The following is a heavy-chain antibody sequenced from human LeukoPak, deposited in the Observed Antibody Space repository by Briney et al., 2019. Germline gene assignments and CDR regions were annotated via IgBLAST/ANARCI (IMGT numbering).Heavy chain of an antibody. CDR2: IYHSGST. V-gene: IGHV4-30-2*03. J-gene: IGHJ5*02. Sequence: SETLSLTCAVSGGSISSGGYSWSWIRQPPGKGLEWIGYIYHSGSTYYNPSLKSRVTISVDTSKNQFSLKLTSVTAADTAVYFCARHSGTVMTARFDPWGQGTLVTVSS. CDR1: GGSISSGGYS. CDR3: ARHSGTVMTARFDP. D-gene: IGHD3-10*01.